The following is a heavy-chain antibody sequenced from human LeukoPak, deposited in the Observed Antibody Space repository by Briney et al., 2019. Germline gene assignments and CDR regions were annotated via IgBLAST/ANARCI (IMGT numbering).Heavy chain of an antibody. CDR2: INHSGST. CDR1: GGSFSGYY. D-gene: IGHD3-3*01. Sequence: SETLSLTCAVYGGSFSGYYWSWIRQPPGKGLEWIGEINHSGSTNYNPSLRSRVTISVDTSKNQFSLKLSSVTAADTAVYYCASFGVELPQNDYWGQGTLVTVSS. CDR3: ASFGVELPQNDY. V-gene: IGHV4-34*01. J-gene: IGHJ4*02.